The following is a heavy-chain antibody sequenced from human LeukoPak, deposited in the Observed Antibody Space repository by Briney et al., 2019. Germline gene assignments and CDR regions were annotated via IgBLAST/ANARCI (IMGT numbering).Heavy chain of an antibody. CDR3: ARDGMLGSGWYTNYYMDV. CDR1: GGSFSGYY. CDR2: LNHSGST. J-gene: IGHJ6*03. V-gene: IGHV4-34*01. D-gene: IGHD6-19*01. Sequence: SETLSLTCAVYGGSFSGYYWSWIRQPTGKGLEWIWELNHSGSTNYNPSLKSRVTISVDTSKNQFSLKLSSVTAADTAVYYCARDGMLGSGWYTNYYMDVWGKGTTVTISS.